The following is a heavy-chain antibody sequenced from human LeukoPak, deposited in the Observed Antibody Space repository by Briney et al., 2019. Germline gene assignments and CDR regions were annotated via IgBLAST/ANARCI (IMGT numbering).Heavy chain of an antibody. V-gene: IGHV4-39*07. CDR1: GGSISSSSYY. CDR2: IYYSGST. J-gene: IGHJ4*02. CDR3: ARWNFDYYGSSGYYFDY. Sequence: SETLSLTCTVSGGSISSSSYYWGWIRQPPGKGLEWIGSIYYSGSTYYNPSLKSRVTISVDTSKNQFSLKLSSVTAADTAVYYCARWNFDYYGSSGYYFDYWGQGTLVTVSS. D-gene: IGHD3-22*01.